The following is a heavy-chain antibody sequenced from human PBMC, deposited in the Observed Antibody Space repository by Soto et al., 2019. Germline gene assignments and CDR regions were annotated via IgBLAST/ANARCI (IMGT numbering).Heavy chain of an antibody. CDR1: GGSISSVSYY. CDR2: IYYSGST. V-gene: IGHV4-39*01. Sequence: SETLSLTCTVSGGSISSVSYYWGWIRQPPGKGLEWIGSIYYSGSTYYNPSLKSRVTISVDTSKNQFSLKLSSVTAADTAVYYCASPEIAFYNWFXPWGQGTLVTVSS. D-gene: IGHD3-3*02. CDR3: ASPEIAFYNWFXP. J-gene: IGHJ5*02.